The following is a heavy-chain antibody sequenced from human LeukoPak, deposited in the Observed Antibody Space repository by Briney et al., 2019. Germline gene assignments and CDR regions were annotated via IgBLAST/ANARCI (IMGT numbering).Heavy chain of an antibody. CDR1: GGSSSGYY. Sequence: PSETLSLTCAVYGGSSSGYYWSWIRQPPGKGLEWIGEINHSGSTNYNPSLKSRVTISVDTSKNQFSLRLSSVTAADTAVYYCARRGKDGYNYWYFDYWGQGTLVTVSS. CDR2: INHSGST. D-gene: IGHD5-24*01. V-gene: IGHV4-34*01. J-gene: IGHJ4*02. CDR3: ARRGKDGYNYWYFDY.